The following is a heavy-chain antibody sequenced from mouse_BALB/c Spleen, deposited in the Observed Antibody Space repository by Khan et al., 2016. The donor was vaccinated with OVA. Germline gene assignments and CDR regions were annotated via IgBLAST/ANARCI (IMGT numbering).Heavy chain of an antibody. CDR1: GYIFTNYV. CDR3: ARGNWQSYYFDC. V-gene: IGHV1S136*01. J-gene: IGHJ2*01. Sequence: EVQLQESGPELVKPGASVKMSCKASGYIFTNYVMHWVKQKPGKGLEWIGYINPYSGGTKYNEKFKGKSTLASDKSSITAYMELSSLTSEDSAGYYCARGNWQSYYFDCWGQGTTLTLSA. D-gene: IGHD4-1*01. CDR2: INPYSGGT.